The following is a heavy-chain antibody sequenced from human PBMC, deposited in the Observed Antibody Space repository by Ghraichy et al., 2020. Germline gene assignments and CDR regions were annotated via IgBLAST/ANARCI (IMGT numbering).Heavy chain of an antibody. V-gene: IGHV6-1*01. D-gene: IGHD3-22*01. CDR1: GDSVSSNSAA. CDR3: ARDRYDSSGYFEGFDY. CDR2: TYYRSKWYA. J-gene: IGHJ4*02. Sequence: SQTLSLTCAISGDSVSSNSAAWNWIRQSPSRGLEWLGRTYYRSKWYADYAPSVKSRITINPDTSKNQFSLQPNSVTPEDTAVYYCARDRYDSSGYFEGFDYWGQGTLVTVSS.